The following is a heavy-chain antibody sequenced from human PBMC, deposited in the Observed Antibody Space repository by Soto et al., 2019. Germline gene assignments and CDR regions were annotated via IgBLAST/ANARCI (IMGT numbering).Heavy chain of an antibody. CDR2: ISTSGSST. Sequence: EVQLLESGGELVQPGGSLRLSCAASGFSFSDYAMTWVRQAPGKGLEWVALISTSGSSTLYADSMKGRFIISRDNSKNALYLQMTRLGADDTALYYCARGAAFNCNNAFDIWGQGTMVVVSS. D-gene: IGHD1-1*01. V-gene: IGHV3-23*05. J-gene: IGHJ3*02. CDR1: GFSFSDYA. CDR3: ARGAAFNCNNAFDI.